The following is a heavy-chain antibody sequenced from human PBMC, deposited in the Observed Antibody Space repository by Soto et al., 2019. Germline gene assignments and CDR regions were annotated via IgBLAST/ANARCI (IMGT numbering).Heavy chain of an antibody. V-gene: IGHV3-30*18. Sequence: QVQLVESGGGVIQPGRSLRLSCAASGFTFSTYGMNWVRQAPGKGLEWVTVISHDGSNEYYADSVTGRVAISIHNSKNMLYLQIDNLAPDDTAVYYCVKGPALRALIFRVNFGIDFWAQGTPVTLSS. CDR1: GFTFSTYG. CDR3: VKGPALRALIFRVNFGIDF. CDR2: ISHDGSNE. J-gene: IGHJ6*02. D-gene: IGHD3-10*01.